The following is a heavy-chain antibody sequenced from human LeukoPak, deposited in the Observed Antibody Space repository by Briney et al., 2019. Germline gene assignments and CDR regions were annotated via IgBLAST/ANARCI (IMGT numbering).Heavy chain of an antibody. V-gene: IGHV4-59*08. D-gene: IGHD3-10*01. J-gene: IGHJ5*02. CDR1: GGSISSYY. CDR3: ARHWRGSAYWFDP. CDR2: IYYSGST. Sequence: SETLSLTCTVSGGSISSYYWSWSRQPPGKGLEWVGYIYYSGSTNYNPSLKSRVTISVDTAKNQFSLKLSSVTAADTAVYYCARHWRGSAYWFDPWGQGTLVTVSS.